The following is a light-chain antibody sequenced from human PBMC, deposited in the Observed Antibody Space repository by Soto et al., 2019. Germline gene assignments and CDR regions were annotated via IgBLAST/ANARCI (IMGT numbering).Light chain of an antibody. CDR2: DVT. J-gene: IGLJ3*02. V-gene: IGLV2-14*03. CDR1: SSDIGGYNF. CDR3: CSYTRSYTWV. Sequence: QSALTQPASVSGSPGQSITISCTGTSSDIGGYNFVSWYQQHPGKAPKLMFYDVTNRPSGVSNRFSGSKSGNTASLTISGLQAEDEADYYCCSYTRSYTWVFGGGTKLTVL.